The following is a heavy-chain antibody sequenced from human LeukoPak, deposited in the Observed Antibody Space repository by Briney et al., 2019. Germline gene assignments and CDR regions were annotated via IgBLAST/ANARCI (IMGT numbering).Heavy chain of an antibody. J-gene: IGHJ4*02. Sequence: PGGSLRLSCAASRFTFSSYGMHWVRQAPGKGLEWVAVISYDGSNKYYADSMKGRFTVSRDNSKNTLYLQMNSLRAEDTAVYYCAKEGRDGFNYDYWGQGTLVTVSS. D-gene: IGHD5-24*01. CDR3: AKEGRDGFNYDY. V-gene: IGHV3-30*18. CDR2: ISYDGSNK. CDR1: RFTFSSYG.